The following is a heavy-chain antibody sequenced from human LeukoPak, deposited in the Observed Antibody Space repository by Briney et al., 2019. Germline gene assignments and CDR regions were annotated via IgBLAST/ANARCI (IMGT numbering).Heavy chain of an antibody. CDR2: IIPIFGTA. Sequence: SVKVSCKASGGTFSSYAISWVRQAPGQGLEWMGGIIPIFGTANYAQKFQGRVTITADESTSTAYMELSSLKSEDAAVYYCARGDGIKRGFDYWGQGTLVTVSS. CDR3: ARGDGIKRGFDY. J-gene: IGHJ4*02. CDR1: GGTFSSYA. D-gene: IGHD3-3*02. V-gene: IGHV1-69*13.